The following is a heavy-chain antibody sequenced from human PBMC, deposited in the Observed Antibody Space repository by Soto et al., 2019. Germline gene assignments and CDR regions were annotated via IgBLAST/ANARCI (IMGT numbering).Heavy chain of an antibody. CDR1: GYTFTSYY. Sequence: GASVKVSCKASGYTFTSYYMHWVRQAPGQGLEWMGIINPSGGSTSYAQKFQGRVTMTRDTSTSTVYMELSSLRSEDTAVYYCARDHSSGYYYDVRGLPRVARFGYYGMDVWGQGTTVTVS. CDR3: ARDHSSGYYYDVRGLPRVARFGYYGMDV. D-gene: IGHD3-22*01. CDR2: INPSGGST. J-gene: IGHJ6*02. V-gene: IGHV1-46*01.